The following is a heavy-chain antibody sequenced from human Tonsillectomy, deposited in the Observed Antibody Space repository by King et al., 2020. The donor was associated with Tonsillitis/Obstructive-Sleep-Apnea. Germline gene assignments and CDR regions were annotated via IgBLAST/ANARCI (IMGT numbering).Heavy chain of an antibody. Sequence: VQLVESGGGLVQPGGSLRLSCAASGFTFSSYWMHWVRQAPGKGLVWVSRINSDGSSTSYADSVKGRFTISRDNAKNTLYLQMNSLRAEDTAVYYCAREKIQLRSYYSYGMDVWGQGTTVTVSS. CDR2: INSDGSST. V-gene: IGHV3-74*01. D-gene: IGHD5-18*01. J-gene: IGHJ6*02. CDR1: GFTFSSYW. CDR3: AREKIQLRSYYSYGMDV.